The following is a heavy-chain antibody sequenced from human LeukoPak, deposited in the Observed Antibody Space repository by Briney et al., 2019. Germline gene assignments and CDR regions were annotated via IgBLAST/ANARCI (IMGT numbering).Heavy chain of an antibody. Sequence: GGSLRLSCAASGFTFSSYDMHWVRQATGKRLEWVSAIGTAGDTYYPGSVKGRFTISRENAKNSLYLQMDSLRAEDTAVYYCARRYCSSTSCHYFDYWGQGTLVTVSS. CDR2: IGTAGDT. V-gene: IGHV3-13*01. CDR1: GFTFSSYD. J-gene: IGHJ4*02. CDR3: ARRYCSSTSCHYFDY. D-gene: IGHD2-2*01.